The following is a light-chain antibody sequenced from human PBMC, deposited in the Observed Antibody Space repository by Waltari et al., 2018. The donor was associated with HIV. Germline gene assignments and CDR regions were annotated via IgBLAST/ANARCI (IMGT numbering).Light chain of an antibody. V-gene: IGLV2-11*01. CDR2: DVS. Sequence: QSALTQPRSVSGSPGQSVTISCTGTSSDVGGYTYVSWYQQHPGKAPKLMIYDVSKRPSGVHDRFAGSKSGNTASLTISGLQAEDEADYYCCSYAGSSTYVFGTGTKVTVL. CDR3: CSYAGSSTYV. CDR1: SSDVGGYTY. J-gene: IGLJ1*01.